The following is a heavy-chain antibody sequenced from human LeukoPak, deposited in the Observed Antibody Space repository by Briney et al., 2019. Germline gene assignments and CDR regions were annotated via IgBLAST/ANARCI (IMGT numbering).Heavy chain of an antibody. CDR1: GFTFDDHG. J-gene: IGHJ4*02. V-gene: IGHV3-20*04. CDR3: AKDPFGRWLQLFDY. CDR2: IKWDGGST. D-gene: IGHD5-24*01. Sequence: GGSLRLSCAASGFTFDDHGMSWVRQVPGKGLEWVSGIKWDGGSTGYADSVKGRFTISRDNAKNTLYLQMNSLRAEDTAVYYCAKDPFGRWLQLFDYWGQGTLVTVSS.